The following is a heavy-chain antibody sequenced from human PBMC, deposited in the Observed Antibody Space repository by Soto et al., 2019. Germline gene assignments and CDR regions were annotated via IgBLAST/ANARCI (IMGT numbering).Heavy chain of an antibody. CDR1: GFTFSSYG. J-gene: IGHJ4*02. V-gene: IGHV3-30*18. CDR3: AKDVQYTTTYYFDY. Sequence: QVQLVESGGGVVQPGRSLRLSCAASGFTFSSYGMHWVRQAPGKGLEWVAVISYDGSNKYYADSVKGRFTISRDNSKNTLYLQMNSLRAEDTAVYYCAKDVQYTTTYYFDYWGQGTLVTVSS. D-gene: IGHD4-4*01. CDR2: ISYDGSNK.